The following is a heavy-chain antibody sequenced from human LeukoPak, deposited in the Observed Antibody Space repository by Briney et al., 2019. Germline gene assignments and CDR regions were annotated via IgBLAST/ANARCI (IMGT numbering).Heavy chain of an antibody. CDR2: IHTSGST. D-gene: IGHD2-15*01. J-gene: IGHJ4*02. V-gene: IGHV4-4*09. Sequence: PSETLSLTCTVSGGFSSFYYWTWIRQPPGKGLEWIGNIHTSGSTDYSPSLKNRVTMSIDTSKNQFSLRLSSVTAADTAVYYCARPGQSSWWVYFNYWGQGTLVTVSS. CDR1: GGFSSFYY. CDR3: ARPGQSSWWVYFNY.